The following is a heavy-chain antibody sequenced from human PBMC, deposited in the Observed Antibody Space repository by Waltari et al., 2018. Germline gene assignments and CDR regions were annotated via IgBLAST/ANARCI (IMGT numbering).Heavy chain of an antibody. CDR3: AKGGVXTAWDEY. Sequence: EVQLLESXGGLVQPGGSLRLSCXASGXTFSSYGMSWVRQVPGKGPGWVSAISGGSDXIYYADSVXGRFXISXDNSXXTXYLQMSSLXXEDTXVYYCAKGGVXTAWDEYXGQGTLVTVXS. D-gene: IGHD2-21*02. J-gene: IGHJ4*02. V-gene: IGHV3-23*01. CDR2: ISGGSDXI. CDR1: GXTFSSYG.